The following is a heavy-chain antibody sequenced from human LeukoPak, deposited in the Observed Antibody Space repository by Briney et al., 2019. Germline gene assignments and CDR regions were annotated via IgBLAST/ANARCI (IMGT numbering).Heavy chain of an antibody. V-gene: IGHV1-69*06. CDR2: IIPIFGTA. J-gene: IGHJ4*02. CDR3: ARSYYDSSGYSFFDY. CDR1: GGTFSSYA. D-gene: IGHD3-22*01. Sequence: SVKVSCKASGGTFSSYAISWARQAPGQGLEWMGGIIPIFGTANYAQKFQGRVTITADKSTSTAYMELSSLRSEDTAVYYCARSYYDSSGYSFFDYWGQGTLVTVSS.